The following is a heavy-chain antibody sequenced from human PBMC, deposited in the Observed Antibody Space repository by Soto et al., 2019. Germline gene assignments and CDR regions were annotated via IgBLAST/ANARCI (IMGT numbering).Heavy chain of an antibody. CDR1: GYTFTSYD. CDR3: ARGRVNYYYYGMDV. V-gene: IGHV1-8*01. Sequence: QVQLVQSGAEVKKPGASVKVSCKASGYTFTSYDINWGRQATGQGLEWMGWMNPSNGNTGYAQKFQGRVTMTSNTSISTAYMELSSLRSEDTAVYYCARGRVNYYYYGMDVWGQGTTVTVSS. J-gene: IGHJ6*02. D-gene: IGHD2-21*01. CDR2: MNPSNGNT.